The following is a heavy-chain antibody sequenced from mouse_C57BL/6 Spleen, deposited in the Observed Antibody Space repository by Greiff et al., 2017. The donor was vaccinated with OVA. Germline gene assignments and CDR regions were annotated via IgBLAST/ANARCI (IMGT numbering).Heavy chain of an antibody. V-gene: IGHV1-69*01. Sequence: QVQLQQPGAELVMPGASVKLSCKASGYTFTSYWMHWVKQRPGQGLEWIGEIDTSDSYTNYNPKFTGKSTLTVDKSSSTAYMQLSSLTSEDSAVYYWARSDYEYDGFAYWGQGTLVTVSA. CDR1: GYTFTSYW. D-gene: IGHD2-4*01. CDR2: IDTSDSYT. CDR3: ARSDYEYDGFAY. J-gene: IGHJ3*01.